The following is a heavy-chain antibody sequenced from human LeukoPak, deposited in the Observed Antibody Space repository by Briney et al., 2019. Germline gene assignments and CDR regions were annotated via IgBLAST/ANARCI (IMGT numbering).Heavy chain of an antibody. CDR3: AKGPGGVVVPAAMYRDY. Sequence: GASLRLSCAASGFTFSSYAMSWVRQAPGKGLEWVSAISGSGGSTYYADSVKGRFTISRDNSKNTLYLQMNSLRAEDTAVYYCAKGPGGVVVPAAMYRDYWGQGTLVTVSS. CDR1: GFTFSSYA. D-gene: IGHD2-2*01. V-gene: IGHV3-23*01. CDR2: ISGSGGST. J-gene: IGHJ4*02.